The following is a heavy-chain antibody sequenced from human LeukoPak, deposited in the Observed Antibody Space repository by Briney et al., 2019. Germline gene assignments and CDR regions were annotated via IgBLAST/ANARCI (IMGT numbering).Heavy chain of an antibody. D-gene: IGHD3-22*01. CDR2: IHYSGRN. V-gene: IGHV4-59*08. Sequence: SETPSPTCSVAGASISSYYWSWIRQPPGKGLEWIGYIHYSGRNSNNPSIKSRHAISVDTSRNQFSLNLNYVTASDRAVYCCASHTYSYDSSGPLGWGRGT. J-gene: IGHJ4*02. CDR1: GASISSYY. CDR3: ASHTYSYDSSGPLG.